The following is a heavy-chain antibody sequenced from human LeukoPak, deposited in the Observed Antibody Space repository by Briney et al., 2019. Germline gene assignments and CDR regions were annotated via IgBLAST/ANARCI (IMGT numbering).Heavy chain of an antibody. D-gene: IGHD7-27*01. J-gene: IGHJ3*02. V-gene: IGHV1-2*04. CDR1: GYTFSNYD. CDR3: ARGSELTGDPQAFDI. CDR2: MNPNSGGT. Sequence: GASVKVSCKASGYTFSNYDIHWVRQATGQGLEWMGWMNPNSGGTKYVQKFQDCVTMTRDTSISTAYMELGRLRSDDTAVYYCARGSELTGDPQAFDIWGQGTMVTVSS.